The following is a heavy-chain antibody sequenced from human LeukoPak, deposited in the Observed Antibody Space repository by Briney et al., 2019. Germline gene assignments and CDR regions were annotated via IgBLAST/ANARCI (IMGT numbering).Heavy chain of an antibody. CDR1: GGTFSSYA. J-gene: IGHJ6*03. Sequence: ASVKVSCKASGGTFSSYAISWVRQAPGQGLEWMGWISAYNGNTNYAQKLQGRVTMTTDTSTSTAYMELRSLRSDDTAVYYCAREGARDYDILTGYYRSYYYYYMDVWGKGTTVTISS. CDR2: ISAYNGNT. D-gene: IGHD3-9*01. CDR3: AREGARDYDILTGYYRSYYYYYMDV. V-gene: IGHV1-18*01.